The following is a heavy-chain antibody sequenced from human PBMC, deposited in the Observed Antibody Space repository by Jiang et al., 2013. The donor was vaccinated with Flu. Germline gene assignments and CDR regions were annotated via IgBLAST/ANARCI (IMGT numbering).Heavy chain of an antibody. CDR3: ARARLDMNLVTTGTFDP. Sequence: KPGSSVKGLLPKIMDALSAVILSIGCARPLDKVLSGWRGHPXLWEPNYAQRFQDRITITADESTTTAYMELRSLRSEDTAVYFCARARLDMNLVTTGTFDPWGQGTLVTVSS. CDR2: HPXLWEP. J-gene: IGHJ5*02. V-gene: IGHV1-69*01. CDR1: DALSAVIL. D-gene: IGHD4-17*01.